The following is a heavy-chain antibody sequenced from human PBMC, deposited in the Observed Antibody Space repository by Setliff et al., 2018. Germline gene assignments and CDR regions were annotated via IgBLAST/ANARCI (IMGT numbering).Heavy chain of an antibody. Sequence: PSETLSLTCTVFGGSMSSSGYYWAWIRQSPAKGLEWIGEITHTGTTGSTKYNPSLKSRVTMSMDTSKNQFSLMVTSVTAADTAVYYCARGGLHSWFDPWGQGTLVTVSS. CDR1: GGSMSSSGYY. D-gene: IGHD4-4*01. V-gene: IGHV4-39*07. CDR2: ITHTGTTGST. CDR3: ARGGLHSWFDP. J-gene: IGHJ5*02.